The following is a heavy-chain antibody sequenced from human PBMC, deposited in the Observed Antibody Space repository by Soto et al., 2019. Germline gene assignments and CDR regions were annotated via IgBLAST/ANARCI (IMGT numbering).Heavy chain of an antibody. V-gene: IGHV3-64*01. CDR2: ISSNGGST. D-gene: IGHD2-21*02. Sequence: EVQLVESGGGLVQPGGSLRLSCAASGFTFSSYAMHWVRQAPGKGLEYVSAISSNGGSTYYANSVKGRFTISRDNSKNTLYLQMGSLRAEDMAVYYCARDGCGGDCYSAYAFDIWGQGTMVIVSS. J-gene: IGHJ3*02. CDR3: ARDGCGGDCYSAYAFDI. CDR1: GFTFSSYA.